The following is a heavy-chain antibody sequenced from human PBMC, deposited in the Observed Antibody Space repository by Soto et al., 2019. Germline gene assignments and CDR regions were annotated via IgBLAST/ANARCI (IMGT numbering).Heavy chain of an antibody. CDR2: ISSSSSYI. CDR1: GFTFSSYS. J-gene: IGHJ5*02. Sequence: SLRLSCAASGFTFSSYSMNWVRQAPGKGLEWVSSISSSSSYIYYADSVKGRFTISRDNAKNSLYLQMNSLRAEDTAVYYCARGPGSTIFGVVIPWFDPWGQGTLVTVSS. D-gene: IGHD3-3*01. V-gene: IGHV3-21*01. CDR3: ARGPGSTIFGVVIPWFDP.